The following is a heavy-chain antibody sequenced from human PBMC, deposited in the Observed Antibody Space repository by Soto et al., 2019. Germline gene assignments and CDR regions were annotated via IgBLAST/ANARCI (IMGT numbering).Heavy chain of an antibody. CDR3: TRDAQQLVSYGMDV. CDR1: GFSFSYHG. D-gene: IGHD6-13*01. V-gene: IGHV3-33*01. Sequence: QVQLVESGGNVVQPGRSLRLSCAASGFSFSYHGMHWVRQAPGKGLEWVAHIWAGGNIAYYAYSVKGRFTISSDHSKNTLYLEMNSLGVEDTAVYYCTRDAQQLVSYGMDVWGQGTTVTVSS. J-gene: IGHJ6*02. CDR2: IWAGGNIA.